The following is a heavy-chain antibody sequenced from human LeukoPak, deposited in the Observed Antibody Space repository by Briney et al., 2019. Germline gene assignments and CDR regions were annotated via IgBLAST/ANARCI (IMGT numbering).Heavy chain of an antibody. V-gene: IGHV3-74*01. Sequence: GGSLRLSCAVSGFTLSNSWMHWVRQAPGKGLVWVARTNGDGNDISYADSVKGRFTISRDNAKNSLYLQMNSLRAEDTAIYYCTRVGYIDEGIDYWGQGTLVTVSS. CDR3: TRVGYIDEGIDY. D-gene: IGHD5-24*01. CDR1: GFTLSNSW. J-gene: IGHJ4*02. CDR2: TNGDGNDI.